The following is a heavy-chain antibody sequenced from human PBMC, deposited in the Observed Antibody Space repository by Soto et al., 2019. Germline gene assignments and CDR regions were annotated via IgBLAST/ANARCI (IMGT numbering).Heavy chain of an antibody. Sequence: PGESLKISCKGSGYSFTSYRIGWVRQMPGKGLEWMGIIYPGDSDTRYSPSFQGQVTISADKSISTAYLQWSSLKASDTAMYYCARCPWKAARPYDAFAIWGQGTMVT. CDR3: ARCPWKAARPYDAFAI. CDR2: IYPGDSDT. V-gene: IGHV5-51*01. J-gene: IGHJ3*02. CDR1: GYSFTSYR. D-gene: IGHD6-6*01.